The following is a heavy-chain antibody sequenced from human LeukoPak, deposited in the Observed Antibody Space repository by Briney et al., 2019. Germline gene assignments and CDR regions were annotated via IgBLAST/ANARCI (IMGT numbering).Heavy chain of an antibody. CDR3: AGGPTVTTPSYYYYYMDV. D-gene: IGHD4-11*01. CDR2: IYYSGST. Sequence: PSETLSLTCTVSGGSISSYYWSWIRQPPGKRLEWIGYIYYSGSTNYNPSLKSRVTISVDTSKNQFSLKLSSVTAADTAVYYCAGGPTVTTPSYYYYYMDVWGKGTTVTVSS. V-gene: IGHV4-59*08. CDR1: GGSISSYY. J-gene: IGHJ6*03.